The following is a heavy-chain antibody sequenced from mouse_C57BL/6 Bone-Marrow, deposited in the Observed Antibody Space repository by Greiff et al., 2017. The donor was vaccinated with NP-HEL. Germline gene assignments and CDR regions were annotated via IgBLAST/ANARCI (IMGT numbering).Heavy chain of an antibody. CDR3: ARRGYYYGSSLYFDY. CDR2: IHPNSGST. J-gene: IGHJ2*01. Sequence: QVQLQQPGAELVKPGASVKLSCKASGYTFTSYWMHWVKQRPGQGLEWIGIIHPNSGSTNSNEKFKSKATLTVDKSSSTAYMQLSSLTSEDSAVYYCARRGYYYGSSLYFDYWGQGTTLTVSS. V-gene: IGHV1-64*01. CDR1: GYTFTSYW. D-gene: IGHD1-1*01.